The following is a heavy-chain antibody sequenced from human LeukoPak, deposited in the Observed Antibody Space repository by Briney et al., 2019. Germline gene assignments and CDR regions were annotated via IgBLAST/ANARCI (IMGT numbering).Heavy chain of an antibody. D-gene: IGHD6-13*01. CDR3: ARDRYSSSWYEVDEGWFFDL. Sequence: GGSLRLSCAASGFTFSTYWMHWVRQVPGKGLVWVSRVNSGGSTISYADSVKGRFTISRDDSKNTLYLQMNSLRAEDTAVYYCARDRYSSSWYEVDEGWFFDLWGRGTLVTVSS. CDR1: GFTFSTYW. CDR2: VNSGGSTI. V-gene: IGHV3-74*01. J-gene: IGHJ2*01.